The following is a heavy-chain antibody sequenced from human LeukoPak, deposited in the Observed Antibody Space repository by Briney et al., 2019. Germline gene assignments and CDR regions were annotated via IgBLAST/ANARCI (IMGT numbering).Heavy chain of an antibody. V-gene: IGHV4-59*01. Sequence: KPSETLSLTCTVSGGSISGYYWSWIRQPPGKGLEWIGYIYYTGTAIYNPSLESRVTMSIDTSKNHFSLNLISLTTSDTALYFCAREPGPLYDLWGRGTLVTVSS. J-gene: IGHJ2*01. D-gene: IGHD2-2*02. CDR1: GGSISGYY. CDR2: IYYTGTA. CDR3: AREPGPLYDL.